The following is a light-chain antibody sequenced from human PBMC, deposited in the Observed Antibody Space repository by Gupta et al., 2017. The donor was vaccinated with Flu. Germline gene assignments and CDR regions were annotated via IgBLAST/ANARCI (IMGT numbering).Light chain of an antibody. CDR2: DVT. J-gene: IGLJ1*01. CDR1: SSDVGRSDY. Sequence: QSALTQPASVSGSPGQSITISCTGPSSDVGRSDYVSWYQQHPDKAPKLIIYDVTNRPSGVSSRFSGSKSGNTASLTISGLQAEDETDYYCSSYTSGSTFYVFGTGTKVTVL. V-gene: IGLV2-14*01. CDR3: SSYTSGSTFYV.